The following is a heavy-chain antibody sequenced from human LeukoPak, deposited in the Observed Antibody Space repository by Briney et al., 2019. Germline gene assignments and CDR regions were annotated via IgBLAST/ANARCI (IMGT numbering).Heavy chain of an antibody. D-gene: IGHD5-24*01. CDR1: GFTFSSYG. Sequence: PGGSLRLSCAASGFTFSSYGMSWVRQAPGKGLVWVSRINPDGGTTTYADSLKGRFTISRDNAKNSLYLQMNSLRAEDTAVYYCARGRDGYNLVDAFDIWGQGIMVTVSS. J-gene: IGHJ3*02. CDR3: ARGRDGYNLVDAFDI. V-gene: IGHV3-74*01. CDR2: INPDGGTT.